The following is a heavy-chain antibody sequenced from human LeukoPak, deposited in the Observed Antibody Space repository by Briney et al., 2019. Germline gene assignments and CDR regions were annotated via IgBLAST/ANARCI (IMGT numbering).Heavy chain of an antibody. V-gene: IGHV3-30*04. Sequence: SGGSLRLSCAASGFTFSSYAMHWVRQAPGKGLEWVAVISYDGSNKYYADSVKGRFTISRDNSKNTLYLQMNSLRAEDTAVYYCARDVSSSNDYWGQGTLVTVSS. J-gene: IGHJ4*02. CDR1: GFTFSSYA. CDR2: ISYDGSNK. CDR3: ARDVSSSNDY. D-gene: IGHD6-13*01.